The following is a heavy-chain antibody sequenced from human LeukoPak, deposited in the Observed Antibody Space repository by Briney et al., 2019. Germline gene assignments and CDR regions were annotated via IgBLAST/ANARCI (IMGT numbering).Heavy chain of an antibody. V-gene: IGHV3-7*02. D-gene: IGHD6-6*01. J-gene: IGHJ4*02. CDR2: IKEDGRET. Sequence: ESLRLSCAASGFTFSSYWMSWVRQAPGRGPEWVANIKEDGRETYYLDSVKGRFTISRDNAKNSLDLQMNSLRVEDTAIYYCARGQNVRPSAFFDSWGQGTLVTVSS. CDR3: ARGQNVRPSAFFDS. CDR1: GFTFSSYW.